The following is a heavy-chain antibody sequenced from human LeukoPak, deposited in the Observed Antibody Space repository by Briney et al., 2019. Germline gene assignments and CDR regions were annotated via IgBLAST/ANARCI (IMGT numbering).Heavy chain of an antibody. CDR2: FDPEDGET. J-gene: IGHJ4*02. CDR1: GYTLTELS. V-gene: IGHV1-24*01. Sequence: ASVKVSCKVSGYTLTELSMHWVRQAPGKGLDWMGGFDPEDGETIYAQKFQGRVTMTEDTSADTACMELSSLRSEDTAVYYCATLSSGWSYVMLNFDNWGQGTLVTVSS. D-gene: IGHD6-19*01. CDR3: ATLSSGWSYVMLNFDN.